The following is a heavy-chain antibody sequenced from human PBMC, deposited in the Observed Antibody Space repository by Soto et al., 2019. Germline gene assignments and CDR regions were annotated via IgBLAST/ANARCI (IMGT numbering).Heavy chain of an antibody. J-gene: IGHJ4*02. V-gene: IGHV4-39*01. CDR1: GGSIISSSYY. Sequence: PSETLSLTCTVSGGSIISSSYYWGWIRQPPGKGLEWIGSIYYSGSTYYNPSLKSRVTISVDTSKNQFSLKLSSVTAADTAVYYCARLGQRFGESSTTYYTAKYYFDYWGQGTLVTVSS. CDR3: ARLGQRFGESSTTYYTAKYYFDY. CDR2: IYYSGST. D-gene: IGHD3-10*01.